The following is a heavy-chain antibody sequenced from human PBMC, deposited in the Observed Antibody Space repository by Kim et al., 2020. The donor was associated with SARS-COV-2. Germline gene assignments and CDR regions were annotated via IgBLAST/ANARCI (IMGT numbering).Heavy chain of an antibody. CDR1: GYTFTGYY. J-gene: IGHJ4*02. V-gene: IGHV1-2*06. CDR3: ARDLYSGYDFDY. D-gene: IGHD5-12*01. CDR2: INPNSGGT. Sequence: ASVKVSCKASGYTFTGYYMHWVRQAPGQGLEWMGRINPNSGGTNYAQKFQGRVTMTRDTSISTAYMELSRLRSDDTAVYYCARDLYSGYDFDYWGQGTLVTVSS.